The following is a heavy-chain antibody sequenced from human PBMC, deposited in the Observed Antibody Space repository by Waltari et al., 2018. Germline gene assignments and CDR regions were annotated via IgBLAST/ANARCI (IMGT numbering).Heavy chain of an antibody. CDR2: INPNSGGT. Sequence: QVQLVQPGAEVKKPGASVKVSCKASGYTFTGYYMHWVRQAPGQGLEWMGRINPNSGGTNYAQKFQGRVTITADESTSTAYMELSSLRSEDTAVYYCARDNDLFDYLGQGTLVTVSS. CDR3: ARDNDLFDY. J-gene: IGHJ4*02. V-gene: IGHV1-2*06. CDR1: GYTFTGYY.